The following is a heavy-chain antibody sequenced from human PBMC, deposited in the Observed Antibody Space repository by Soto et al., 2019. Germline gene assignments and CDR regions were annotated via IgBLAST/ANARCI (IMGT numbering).Heavy chain of an antibody. J-gene: IGHJ6*02. CDR1: GFTFSSYW. D-gene: IGHD5-18*01. CDR3: ANGYSYGYYYYGMDV. V-gene: IGHV3-7*03. Sequence: GGSLRLSCAASGFTFSSYWMSWVRQAPGKGLEWVANIKQDGSEKYYVDSVQGRFTISRDNAKNSLYLQMNSLRAEDTAVYYCANGYSYGYYYYGMDVWGQGTTVTVS. CDR2: IKQDGSEK.